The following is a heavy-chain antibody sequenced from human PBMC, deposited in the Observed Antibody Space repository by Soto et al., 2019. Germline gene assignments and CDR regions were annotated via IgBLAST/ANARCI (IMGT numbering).Heavy chain of an antibody. CDR2: IYYSGST. J-gene: IGHJ3*02. CDR1: GGSISSYY. CDR3: ARGLTYDYIWGSYRPFDTFDI. Sequence: PSETLSLTCTVSGGSISSYYWSWIRQPPGKGLEWIGYIYYSGSTNYNPSLKSRVTISVDTSRNQFSLKLSSVTAADTAVYYCARGLTYDYIWGSYRPFDTFDIWGQGTMVTVSS. V-gene: IGHV4-59*08. D-gene: IGHD3-16*02.